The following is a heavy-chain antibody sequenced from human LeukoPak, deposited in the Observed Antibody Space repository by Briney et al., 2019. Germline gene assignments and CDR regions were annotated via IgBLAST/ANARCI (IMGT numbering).Heavy chain of an antibody. J-gene: IGHJ4*02. Sequence: SETLSLTCTVPGGSISSGGYYWSWIRQHPGKGLEWIGYVYYSGSTYYNPSLKSRVTISVDTSKNQFSLKLSSVTAADTAVYYCAREILETGTTVWGQGTLVTVSS. D-gene: IGHD1-7*01. CDR3: AREILETGTTV. V-gene: IGHV4-31*03. CDR1: GGSISSGGYY. CDR2: VYYSGST.